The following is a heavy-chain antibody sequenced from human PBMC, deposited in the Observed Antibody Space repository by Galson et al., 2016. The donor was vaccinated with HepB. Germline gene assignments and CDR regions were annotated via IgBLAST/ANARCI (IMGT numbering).Heavy chain of an antibody. V-gene: IGHV3-21*01. CDR3: AKSAEGLLRYSGLDV. CDR1: GFALRSYS. Sequence: SLRLSCAASGFALRSYSLTWVRQAPGKGLEWVSSTGTGTRYKYYADSVKGRFTISRDDPGNSLYLQMDSLRPEDTAVYFCAKSAEGLLRYSGLDVGGKGPTVA. CDR2: TGTGTRYK. D-gene: IGHD2/OR15-2a*01. J-gene: IGHJ6*04.